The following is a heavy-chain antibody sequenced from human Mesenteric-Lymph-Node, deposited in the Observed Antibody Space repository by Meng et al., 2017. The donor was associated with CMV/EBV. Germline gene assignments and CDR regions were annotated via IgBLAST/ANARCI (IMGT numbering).Heavy chain of an antibody. Sequence: KASGGTFSNYAINWVRQAPGQGLEWMGGIIPIFGTVNYAQKFQDRVTISADKSITTAFLQWSSLKASDIAMYYCVQGDIVAGLGFTSWGQGTLVTVSS. CDR2: IIPIFGTV. D-gene: IGHD5-12*01. J-gene: IGHJ4*02. V-gene: IGHV1-69*06. CDR3: VQGDIVAGLGFTS. CDR1: GGTFSNYA.